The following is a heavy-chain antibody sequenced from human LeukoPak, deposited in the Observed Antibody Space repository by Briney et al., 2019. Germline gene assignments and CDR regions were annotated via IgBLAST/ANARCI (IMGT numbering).Heavy chain of an antibody. J-gene: IGHJ4*02. CDR3: ARVSPDSSAYVDS. Sequence: SETLSLTCTVSGDSIRDYHRNWIRQSPGKGLEWIGNISYSGSPKYNPSLKSRVALSVDTSKNQFSLKLTSATAADTAVYYCARVSPDSSAYVDSWGQGTLVTVSS. CDR2: ISYSGSP. V-gene: IGHV4-59*01. D-gene: IGHD3-22*01. CDR1: GDSIRDYH.